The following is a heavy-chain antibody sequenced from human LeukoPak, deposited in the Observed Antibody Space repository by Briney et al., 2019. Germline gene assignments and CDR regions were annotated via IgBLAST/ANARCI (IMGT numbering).Heavy chain of an antibody. CDR1: GFTFSSYA. D-gene: IGHD3-22*01. V-gene: IGHV3-23*01. J-gene: IGHJ4*02. CDR3: AKDYYDSSGYYRFDY. CDR2: TSGSGGST. Sequence: GGSLRLSCAASGFTFSSYAMSWVRQAPGKGLEWVSATSGSGGSTYYADSVKGRFTISRDNSKNTLYLQMNSLRAEDTAVYYCAKDYYDSSGYYRFDYWGQGTLVTVSS.